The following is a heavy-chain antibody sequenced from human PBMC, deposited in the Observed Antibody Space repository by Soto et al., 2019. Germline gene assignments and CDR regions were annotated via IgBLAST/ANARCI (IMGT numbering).Heavy chain of an antibody. CDR2: IYYSGST. V-gene: IGHV4-59*08. J-gene: IGHJ4*02. CDR1: GGSISSYY. CDR3: ARTYSGYYSYYFDY. Sequence: SETLSLTCTVSGGSISSYYGSWIRQPPGKGLEWIGYIYYSGSTNYNPSLKSRVTISVDTSKNQFSLKLSSVTAADTAVYYCARTYSGYYSYYFDYWGQGTLVTVSS. D-gene: IGHD3-22*01.